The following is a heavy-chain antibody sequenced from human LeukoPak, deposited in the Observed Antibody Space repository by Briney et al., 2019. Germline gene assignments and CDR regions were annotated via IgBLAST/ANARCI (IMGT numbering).Heavy chain of an antibody. V-gene: IGHV4-30-2*01. CDR2: IYHSGST. Sequence: SETLSLTCTVSGGSISSGGYYWSWIRQPPGKGLEWIGYIYHSGSTYYNPSLKSRVTISVDRSKNQFSLKLSSVTAADTAVYYCARLESYDSSGYYPTGWGQGALVTVSS. CDR1: GGSISSGGYY. J-gene: IGHJ4*02. CDR3: ARLESYDSSGYYPTG. D-gene: IGHD3-22*01.